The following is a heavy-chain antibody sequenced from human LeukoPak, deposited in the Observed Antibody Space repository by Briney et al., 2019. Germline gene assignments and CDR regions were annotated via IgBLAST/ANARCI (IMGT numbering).Heavy chain of an antibody. V-gene: IGHV4-30-4*08. CDR1: GFTFSSYN. Sequence: LRLSCAAPGFTFSSYNMNWVRQAPGKGLEWIGYIYYSGSTYYNPSLKSRVTISVDTSKNQFSLKLSSVTAADTAVYYCARDLLNEGNHLDYWGQGTLVTVSS. CDR2: IYYSGST. J-gene: IGHJ4*02. CDR3: ARDLLNEGNHLDY. D-gene: IGHD4-23*01.